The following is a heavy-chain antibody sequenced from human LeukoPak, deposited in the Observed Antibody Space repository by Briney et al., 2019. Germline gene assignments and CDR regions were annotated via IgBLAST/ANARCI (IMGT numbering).Heavy chain of an antibody. CDR1: GYTFTGYY. V-gene: IGHV1-2*02. CDR2: INPNSGGT. Sequence: ASVKVSCKASGYTFTGYYMHWVRQAPGQGLEWMGWINPNSGGTNYAQKFQGRVTMTRDTSISTAYMELSRLRSDDTAVYYCARNFPYPHTVTHTLDYWGQGTLVTVSS. CDR3: ARNFPYPHTVTHTLDY. D-gene: IGHD4-17*01. J-gene: IGHJ4*02.